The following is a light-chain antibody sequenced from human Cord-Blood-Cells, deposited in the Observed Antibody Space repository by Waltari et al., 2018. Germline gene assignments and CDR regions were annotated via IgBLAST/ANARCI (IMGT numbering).Light chain of an antibody. Sequence: EIVMTQSPDSLAVSLGERATIHCKSSQSVLYSSNNKNDLAWYQQKPGQPPKLLIYWASTRESGVPDRFSGSGSGTDFTRTISSLQAEDVAVYYCQQYYSTPLTFGGGTKVEIK. V-gene: IGKV4-1*01. CDR2: WAS. J-gene: IGKJ4*01. CDR3: QQYYSTPLT. CDR1: QSVLYSSNNKND.